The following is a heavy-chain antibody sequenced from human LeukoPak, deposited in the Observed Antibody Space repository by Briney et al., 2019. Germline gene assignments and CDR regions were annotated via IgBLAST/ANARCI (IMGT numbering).Heavy chain of an antibody. J-gene: IGHJ3*01. CDR2: INRSGRT. CDR3: AQGGYFAFDF. D-gene: IGHD2-2*03. Sequence: PGGSLRLSCVASGFTFSNYAMSWVRQAPGKGLEWVSGINRSGRTYYTDSVKGRFTISRDNSKSTLYLEMNSLRAEDTAVYYCAQGGYFAFDFWGQGTMVTVSS. CDR1: GFTFSNYA. V-gene: IGHV3-23*01.